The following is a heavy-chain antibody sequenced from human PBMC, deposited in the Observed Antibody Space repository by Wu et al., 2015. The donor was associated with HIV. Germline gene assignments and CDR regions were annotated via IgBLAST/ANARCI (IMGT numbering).Heavy chain of an antibody. D-gene: IGHD2-21*01. CDR2: VDPEDGET. J-gene: IGHJ4*02. V-gene: IGHV1-69-2*01. CDR3: AAGDEGGGYSEF. CDR1: GYIFTDFY. Sequence: VQLVQSGAEVKKPGTSVTISCRVSGYIFTDFYLHWVQQAPGKGLEWMGLVDPEDGETTYAEKFQGRVAITADTSTNTAYMQLSSLEFDDMAIYYCAAGDEGGGYSEFWGQGNAGH.